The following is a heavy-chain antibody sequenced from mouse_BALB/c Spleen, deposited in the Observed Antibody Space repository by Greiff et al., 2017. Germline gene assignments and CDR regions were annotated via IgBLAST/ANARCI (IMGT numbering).Heavy chain of an antibody. V-gene: IGHV5-6*01. J-gene: IGHJ3*01. D-gene: IGHD2-4*01. CDR3: AKDYDYGGGRRPFAY. Sequence: EVQVVESGGDLVKPGGSLKLSCAASGFTFSSYGMSWVRQTPDKRLECVATISNGGSYTYYPASVKGRFTIPRDTAKHTLYLQMSSMKSEDAAMYCCAKDYDYGGGRRPFAYWGQGTMVTVSA. CDR1: GFTFSSYG. CDR2: ISNGGSYT.